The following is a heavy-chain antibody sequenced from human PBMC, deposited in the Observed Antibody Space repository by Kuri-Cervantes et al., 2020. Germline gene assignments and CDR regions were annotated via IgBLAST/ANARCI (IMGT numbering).Heavy chain of an antibody. CDR3: ARGPLSSGLRVGRVFDY. D-gene: IGHD3-16*01. V-gene: IGHV4-34*01. CDR2: INHSGST. Sequence: GSLRLSCAVYGGSFSGYYWSWIRQPPEKGLEWIGEINHSGSTNYNPSLKSRVTISVDTSKNQFSLKLSSVTAAATAVYYCARGPLSSGLRVGRVFDYWGQGTLVTVSS. CDR1: GGSFSGYY. J-gene: IGHJ4*02.